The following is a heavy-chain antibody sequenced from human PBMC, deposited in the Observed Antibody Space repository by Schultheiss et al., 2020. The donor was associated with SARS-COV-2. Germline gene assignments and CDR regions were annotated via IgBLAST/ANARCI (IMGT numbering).Heavy chain of an antibody. D-gene: IGHD6-13*01. J-gene: IGHJ1*01. Sequence: SETLSLTCTVSGGSISSYYWSWIRQPPGKGLEWIGSIYHSGSTYYNPSLKSRVTISVDTSKNQFSLKLSSVTAADTAVYYCAREVAAAETPYFQHWGQGTLVTVSS. CDR1: GGSISSYY. V-gene: IGHV4-38-2*02. CDR3: AREVAAAETPYFQH. CDR2: IYHSGST.